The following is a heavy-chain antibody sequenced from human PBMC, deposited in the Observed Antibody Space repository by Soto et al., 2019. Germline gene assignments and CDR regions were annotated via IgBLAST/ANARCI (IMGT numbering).Heavy chain of an antibody. CDR3: ARKDANVIFYSGMDV. J-gene: IGHJ6*02. CDR2: ISFDGSNE. V-gene: IGHV3-30-3*01. Sequence: GGSLRLSCAASGFTFSDYAMHWVRQAPGKGLEWVAIISFDGSNEHYADSVQGRFTISRDNSENTLYLQMNSLRADDTAVYYCARKDANVIFYSGMDVWGQGTTVTVSS. D-gene: IGHD2-21*01. CDR1: GFTFSDYA.